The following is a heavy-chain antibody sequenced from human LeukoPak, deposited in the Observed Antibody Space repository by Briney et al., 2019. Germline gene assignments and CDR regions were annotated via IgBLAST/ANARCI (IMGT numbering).Heavy chain of an antibody. D-gene: IGHD5-18*01. CDR3: AKDWRYSHGYRGNYFDY. V-gene: IGHV3-23*01. CDR1: GFTFSSYA. Sequence: GGSLRLSCAASGFTFSSYAMSWVRQAPGKGLEWVSAISGSGGSTYYADSVKGRFTISRDNSKNTLYLQMNSLRAEDTAVYYCAKDWRYSHGYRGNYFDYWGQGTLVTVSS. CDR2: ISGSGGST. J-gene: IGHJ4*02.